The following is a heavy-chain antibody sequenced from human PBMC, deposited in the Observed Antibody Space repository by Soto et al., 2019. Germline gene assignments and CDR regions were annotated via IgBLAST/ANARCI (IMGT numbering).Heavy chain of an antibody. CDR1: GFTVSSNY. V-gene: IGHV3-53*01. CDR2: IYSGGST. D-gene: IGHD3-16*01. CDR3: ARRGGVAVPYYYYGMDV. Sequence: PGGSLRLSCAASGFTVSSNYRSWVRQAPGKGLEWVSVIYSGGSTYYADSVKGRFTISRDNSKNTLYLQMNSLRAEDTAVYYCARRGGVAVPYYYYGMDVWGQGTTVTVSS. J-gene: IGHJ6*02.